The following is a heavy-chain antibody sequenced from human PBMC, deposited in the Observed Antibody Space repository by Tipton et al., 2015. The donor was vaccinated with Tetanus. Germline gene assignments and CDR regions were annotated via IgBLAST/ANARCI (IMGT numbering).Heavy chain of an antibody. CDR2: IFPDDSDT. CDR3: AGMYSTSSPFDH. D-gene: IGHD6-6*01. Sequence: QLVQSGGEVKKPGESLRISCQASGYSFSSYYIAWVRQMPGKGLEWMGMIFPDDSDTRYSPSFQGHVTFSVDKSTSTVYLQWGSLRASDTAMYFRAGMYSTSSPFDHWGQGTLVAVSS. V-gene: IGHV5-51*01. J-gene: IGHJ4*02. CDR1: GYSFSSYY.